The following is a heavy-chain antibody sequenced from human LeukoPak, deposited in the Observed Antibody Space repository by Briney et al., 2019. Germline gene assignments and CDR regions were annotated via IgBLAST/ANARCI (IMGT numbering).Heavy chain of an antibody. CDR1: VYSFTGYY. CDR3: ARVTNSGWYTDF. J-gene: IGHJ4*02. D-gene: IGHD6-19*01. Sequence: ASVKVSCKASVYSFTGYYIQWVRQAPGQGLEWLGRINPNSGDTNYAQKSQGRVTMTRDTSVSTVYMELTRLRSDDTAVYYCARVTNSGWYTDFWGQGTLITVSS. V-gene: IGHV1-2*06. CDR2: INPNSGDT.